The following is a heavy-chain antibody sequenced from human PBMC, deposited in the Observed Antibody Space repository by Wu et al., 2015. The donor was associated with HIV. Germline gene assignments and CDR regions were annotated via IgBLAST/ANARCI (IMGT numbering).Heavy chain of an antibody. Sequence: QVQLVQSGAEVKKPGSSVKVSCRASGGTFRNYAVSWVRQAPGQGLEWMGRIIPISDTTNYAQRFQGRITITADRPTNTAYMELSSLRSDDTAMYYCARGSILDMSTPSYYYYVMTSGPRTTVTVSS. V-gene: IGHV1-69*13. CDR2: IIPISDTT. CDR1: GGTFRNYA. CDR3: ARGSILDMSTPSYYYYVMTS. J-gene: IGHJ6*04. D-gene: IGHD5-24*01.